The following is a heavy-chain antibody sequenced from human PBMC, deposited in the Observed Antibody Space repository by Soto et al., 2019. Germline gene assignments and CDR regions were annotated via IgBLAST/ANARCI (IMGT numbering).Heavy chain of an antibody. Sequence: QVQLVESGGGVVQPGRSLRLSWVSSGFTFSNYVMHWVRYTPGKGLEWVAVIAAEGDRKYYADSVKGRFNISRDNFKNTLYVQMDSLRTEDTAVYYCATRGSYDYWGRGTLVTVSS. CDR1: GFTFSNYV. D-gene: IGHD1-26*01. V-gene: IGHV3-30-3*01. CDR2: IAAEGDRK. J-gene: IGHJ4*02. CDR3: ATRGSYDY.